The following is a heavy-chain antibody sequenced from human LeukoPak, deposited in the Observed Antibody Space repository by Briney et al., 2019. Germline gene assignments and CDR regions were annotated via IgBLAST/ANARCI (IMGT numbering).Heavy chain of an antibody. D-gene: IGHD3-9*01. CDR1: GYTFTVYY. J-gene: IGHJ4*02. CDR2: INPNSGGT. V-gene: IGHV1-2*02. Sequence: GASVKVSCKASGYTFTVYYMYWVRQAPGQGLEWMGWINPNSGGTNYAQKFQDRVTMTRDTSISTAYMELSRLRSDDTAVYYCARDLDSTGYADYWGQGTLVTVSS. CDR3: ARDLDSTGYADY.